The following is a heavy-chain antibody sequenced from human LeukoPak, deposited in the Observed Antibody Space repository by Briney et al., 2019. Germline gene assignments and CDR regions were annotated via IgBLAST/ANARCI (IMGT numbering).Heavy chain of an antibody. D-gene: IGHD2-2*01. V-gene: IGHV3-21*01. CDR2: ITSSGSYI. Sequence: PGGSLRLSCAASGFTFSNYSMNWVRQAPGKGLEWVSSITSSGSYIYYADSVKGRFTISRDNARNSLYLQMNSLRAEDTAIYYCAEDYTGYCSSTSCYVNWFDPWGQGTLVTVSS. J-gene: IGHJ5*02. CDR1: GFTFSNYS. CDR3: AEDYTGYCSSTSCYVNWFDP.